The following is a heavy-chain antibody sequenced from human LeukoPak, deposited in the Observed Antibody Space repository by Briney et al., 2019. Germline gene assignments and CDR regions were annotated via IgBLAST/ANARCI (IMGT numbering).Heavy chain of an antibody. J-gene: IGHJ5*02. D-gene: IGHD3-10*01. Sequence: GASVKVSCKASGYTFTSYDINWVRQATGQGLEWMGWMNPNSGNTGYAQKFQGRVTMTRNTSISTAYMELSSLRSEDTAVYYCARSRRSVWFGENRGVWFDPWGQGTLVTVSS. CDR2: MNPNSGNT. CDR1: GYTFTSYD. CDR3: ARSRRSVWFGENRGVWFDP. V-gene: IGHV1-8*02.